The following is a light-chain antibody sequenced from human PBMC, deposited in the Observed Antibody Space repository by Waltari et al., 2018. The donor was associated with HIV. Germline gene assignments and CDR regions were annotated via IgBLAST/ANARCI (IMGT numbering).Light chain of an antibody. J-gene: IGLJ3*02. CDR2: VNN. Sequence: QSVFTHPPSVSAAPGQTVTISFPGNSSNIGHHFVSWYQQVLGVAPKHLIYVNNKRPSGIPDRFSGSRSGTSATLGITGLQTEDEADYYCGTWDRSLSGWTFGGGTSLTVL. CDR1: SSNIGHHF. CDR3: GTWDRSLSGWT. V-gene: IGLV1-51*01.